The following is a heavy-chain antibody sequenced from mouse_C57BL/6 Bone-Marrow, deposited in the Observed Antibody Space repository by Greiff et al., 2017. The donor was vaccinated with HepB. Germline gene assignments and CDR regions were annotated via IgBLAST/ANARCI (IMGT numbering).Heavy chain of an antibody. CDR2: IYPGAGDT. CDR1: GYAFSSSW. Sequence: VQLQESGPELVKPGASVKISCKASGYAFSSSWMNWVKQRPGKGLEWIGRIYPGAGDTNYNGKFKGKATLTADKSSSTAYMQLSSLTSEDSAVYFCAREGTVRGKYFDYWGQGTTLTVSS. V-gene: IGHV1-82*01. CDR3: AREGTVRGKYFDY. D-gene: IGHD1-1*01. J-gene: IGHJ2*01.